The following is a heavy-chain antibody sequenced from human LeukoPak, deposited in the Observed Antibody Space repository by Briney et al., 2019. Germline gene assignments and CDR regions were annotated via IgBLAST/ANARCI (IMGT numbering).Heavy chain of an antibody. CDR2: INHSGST. CDR3: ARSSLRIQIDY. D-gene: IGHD5-18*01. J-gene: IGHJ4*02. CDR1: GGSFSGYY. V-gene: IGHV4-34*01. Sequence: SETLSLTCAVYGGSFSGYYWSWIRQPPGKGLEWIGEINHSGSTNYNPSLKSRVTISVDTSKNQFSLKLSSVTAADTAVYYCARSSLRIQIDYWGQGTLVTVSS.